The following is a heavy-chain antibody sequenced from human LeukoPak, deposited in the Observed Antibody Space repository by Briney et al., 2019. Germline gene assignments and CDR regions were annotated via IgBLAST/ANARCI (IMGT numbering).Heavy chain of an antibody. J-gene: IGHJ4*02. V-gene: IGHV2-26*01. CDR3: ARIQSSVAGTFSFDY. D-gene: IGHD6-19*01. CDR1: GFSLSNARMG. Sequence: SGPTLVNPTETLTLTCTVSGFSLSNARMGVSWIRQPPGKALEWLPHIFSNDEKSYSTSLKSRLTISKDTSKSQVVLTMTNMDPVDTATYYCARIQSSVAGTFSFDYWGQGTLVTVSS. CDR2: IFSNDEK.